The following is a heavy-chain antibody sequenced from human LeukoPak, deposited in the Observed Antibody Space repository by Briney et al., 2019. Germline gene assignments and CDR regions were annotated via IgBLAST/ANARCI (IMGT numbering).Heavy chain of an antibody. D-gene: IGHD3-22*01. CDR3: ASGSSFDSSGRGFDY. CDR1: GYTFSGYY. V-gene: IGHV1-2*02. J-gene: IGHJ4*02. Sequence: ASVKVSCKASGYTFSGYYMHWVRQAPGQGLEWMGWINPKSGGTNYAQKFQGRVTMTRDTSISTAYMELSRLRFDDTAVYYCASGSSFDSSGRGFDYWGQGTLVTVSS. CDR2: INPKSGGT.